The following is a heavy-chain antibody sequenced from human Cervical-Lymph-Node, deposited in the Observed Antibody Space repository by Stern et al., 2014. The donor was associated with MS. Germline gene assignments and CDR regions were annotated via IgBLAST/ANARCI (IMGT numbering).Heavy chain of an antibody. CDR3: ARHSSGLDY. D-gene: IGHD6-19*01. J-gene: IGHJ4*02. CDR2: IYYSGST. Sequence: QVQLQESGPGLVKPSETLSLTCTVSGGSISSYYWSWIRQPPGKGLEWIGYIYYSGSTNYNPSLKSRVTISVDTSKNQFSLKLSSVTAADTAVYYCARHSSGLDYWGQGTLVTVSS. CDR1: GGSISSYY. V-gene: IGHV4-59*01.